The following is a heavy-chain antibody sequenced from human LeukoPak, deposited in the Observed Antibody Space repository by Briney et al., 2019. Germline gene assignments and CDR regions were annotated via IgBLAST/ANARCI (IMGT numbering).Heavy chain of an antibody. D-gene: IGHD2-8*01. CDR2: IHYSGSS. Sequence: SETLSLTCTVSGDSTSNFYWNWIRQSPGKGLEWIGIIHYSGSSVYNPSLKSRGTISIDTSRRQFFLKLNSVTAADTAVYFCALAPNSNWFDFWGPGTLVTVSS. CDR1: GDSTSNFY. J-gene: IGHJ5*01. CDR3: ALAPNSNWFDF. V-gene: IGHV4-59*03.